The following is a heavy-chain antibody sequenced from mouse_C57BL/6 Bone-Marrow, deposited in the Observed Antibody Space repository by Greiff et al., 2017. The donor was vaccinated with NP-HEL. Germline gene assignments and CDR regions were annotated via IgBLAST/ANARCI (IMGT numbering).Heavy chain of an antibody. V-gene: IGHV5-12*01. CDR2: ISNGGGST. CDR1: GFTFSDYY. CDR3: ARRGLYYDYDGPYFDY. D-gene: IGHD2-4*01. Sequence: VQLVESGGGLVQPGGSLKLSCAASGFTFSDYYMYWVRQTPEKRLEWVAYISNGGGSTYYPDTVKGRFTISRDNAKNTLYLQMSRLKSEDTAMYYCARRGLYYDYDGPYFDYWGQGTTLTVSS. J-gene: IGHJ2*01.